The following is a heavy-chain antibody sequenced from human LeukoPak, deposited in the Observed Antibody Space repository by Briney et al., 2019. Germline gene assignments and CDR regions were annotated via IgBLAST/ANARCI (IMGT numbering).Heavy chain of an antibody. CDR1: GYTFTSYD. Sequence: ASVKVSCKASGYTFTSYDINWVRQATGQGLEWMGWMNPNSGNTGYAQKFQGRVTMTRNTSISTAYMELSSLRSEDTAVYYCARVRDYGDYETLDYWGQGTLVTVSS. V-gene: IGHV1-8*01. D-gene: IGHD4-17*01. J-gene: IGHJ4*02. CDR3: ARVRDYGDYETLDY. CDR2: MNPNSGNT.